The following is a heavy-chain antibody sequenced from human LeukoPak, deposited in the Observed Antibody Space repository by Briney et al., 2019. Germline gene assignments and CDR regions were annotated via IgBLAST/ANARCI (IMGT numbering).Heavy chain of an antibody. CDR1: VFTFSSYA. V-gene: IGHV3-30*04. Sequence: PGGSLRLSCAASVFTFSSYAMHWVRQAPGKGLEWVAVISYDGSNKYYADSVKGRFTISRDNSKNTLYLQMNSLRAEDTAVYYCARDPLVGPYYYYMDVWGKGTTVTVSS. CDR3: ARDPLVGPYYYYMDV. J-gene: IGHJ6*03. CDR2: ISYDGSNK. D-gene: IGHD6-6*01.